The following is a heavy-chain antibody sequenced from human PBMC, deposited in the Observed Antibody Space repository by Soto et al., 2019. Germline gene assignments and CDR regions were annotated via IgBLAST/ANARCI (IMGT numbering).Heavy chain of an antibody. CDR1: GGSISSYY. D-gene: IGHD6-13*01. V-gene: IGHV4-59*08. CDR2: IFYSGST. CDR3: ARRYSSSLDF. Sequence: ASETLSPTCTVSGGSISSYYWSWIRQPPGKGLEWIGYIFYSGSTNYNPSLKSRVTISVDTSKNQFSLKLSSVTAADTAVYYCARRYSSSLDFWGQGTLVTVS. J-gene: IGHJ4*02.